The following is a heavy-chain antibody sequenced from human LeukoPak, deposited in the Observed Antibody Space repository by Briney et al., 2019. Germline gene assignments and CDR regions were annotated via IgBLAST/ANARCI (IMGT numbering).Heavy chain of an antibody. D-gene: IGHD6-19*01. CDR2: ISAYNGNT. J-gene: IGHJ6*02. CDR1: GYTFTSYG. V-gene: IGHV1-18*01. CDR3: ARDFKQWLATTNYYGMDV. Sequence: GASVKVSCKASGYTFTSYGISWVRQAPGQGLEWMGWISAYNGNTNYAQKLQGRVTMTTDTSTSTAYMELRSLRSDDTAVYYCARDFKQWLATTNYYGMDVWAKGPRSPSP.